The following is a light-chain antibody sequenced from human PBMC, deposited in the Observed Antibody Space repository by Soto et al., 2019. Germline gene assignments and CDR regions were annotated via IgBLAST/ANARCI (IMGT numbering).Light chain of an antibody. CDR3: ATWDDSLNGLGWV. CDR1: GSNIGTKT. J-gene: IGLJ3*02. V-gene: IGLV1-44*01. CDR2: SDN. Sequence: QSVLTQPPSASGTPGQRVTISCSERGSNIGTKTVNWYQQLPGTAPKLLIYSDNQRPSGVPDRFSGSKSGTSASLVISGLQSEDEAVYHCATWDDSLNGLGWVFGGGTKLTVL.